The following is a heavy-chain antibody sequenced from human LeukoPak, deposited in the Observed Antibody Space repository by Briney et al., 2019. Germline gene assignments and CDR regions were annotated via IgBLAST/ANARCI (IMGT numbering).Heavy chain of an antibody. CDR2: IIPIFGTA. Sequence: SVKVSCKASGGTFSSYAISWVRQAPGQGLEWMGGIIPIFGTANYAQKSQGRVTITTDGSTSTAYMELSSLRSEGTAVYYCARCSTSCYSGAFDIWGQGTMVTVSS. J-gene: IGHJ3*02. D-gene: IGHD2-2*01. V-gene: IGHV1-69*05. CDR1: GGTFSSYA. CDR3: ARCSTSCYSGAFDI.